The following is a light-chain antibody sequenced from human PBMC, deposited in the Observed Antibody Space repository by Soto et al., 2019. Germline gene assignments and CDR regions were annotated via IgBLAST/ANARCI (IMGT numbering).Light chain of an antibody. J-gene: IGLJ3*02. CDR2: EDN. CDR1: SGSIASNY. CDR3: QSYDATNQV. V-gene: IGLV6-57*01. Sequence: NFMLTQPHSVSESPGKTVIISCTRRSGSIASNYVHWYQQRPGSSPTTVIYEDNQRPSGVPDRFSGSIDSSSNSASLTISGLETEDEADYYCQSYDATNQVFGGGTKLTVL.